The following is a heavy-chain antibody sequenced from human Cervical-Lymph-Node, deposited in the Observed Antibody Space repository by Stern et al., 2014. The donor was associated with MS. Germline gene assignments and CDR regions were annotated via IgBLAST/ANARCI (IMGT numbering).Heavy chain of an antibody. V-gene: IGHV1-46*03. CDR1: GYTFTSYY. J-gene: IGHJ4*02. CDR3: AREKRDCSGGSCYSRDDY. CDR2: INPSGGTT. D-gene: IGHD2-15*01. Sequence: VQLVESGAEVKKHGASVKVSCKASGYTFTSYYMHWVRQAPGQGLEWMGIINPSGGTTNHAQKFQGRVTMTRDTSTSTVYMELSSLRSEDTAVYYCAREKRDCSGGSCYSRDDYWGQGTLVTVSS.